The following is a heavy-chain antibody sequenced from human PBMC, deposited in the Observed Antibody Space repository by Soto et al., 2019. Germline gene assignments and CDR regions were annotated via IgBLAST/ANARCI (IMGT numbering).Heavy chain of an antibody. V-gene: IGHV3-30*18. D-gene: IGHD6-25*01. J-gene: IGHJ6*02. CDR3: AKHLLAAASYLHGMDV. Sequence: QVQLVESGGGVVQPGRSLRLSCAASGFTFSSYGMHWVRQAPGKGLEWVAVISHDGSNKYFADSVKGRFTISRDNSQNTLYLQMNSLRAEDTAVYYCAKHLLAAASYLHGMDVWGQGTTVTVSS. CDR1: GFTFSSYG. CDR2: ISHDGSNK.